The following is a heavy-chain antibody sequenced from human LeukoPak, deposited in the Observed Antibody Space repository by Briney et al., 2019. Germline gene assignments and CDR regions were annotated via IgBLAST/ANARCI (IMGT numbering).Heavy chain of an antibody. Sequence: ASVKVSCKASGGTFSSYAISWVRQAPGQGLEWMGGIIPIFGTANYAQKFQGRVTITADKSTSTAYMELSSLRSEDTAVYYCARDRVGATTLFDYWGQGTLVTVSS. CDR3: ARDRVGATTLFDY. CDR1: GGTFSSYA. D-gene: IGHD1-26*01. J-gene: IGHJ4*02. CDR2: IIPIFGTA. V-gene: IGHV1-69*06.